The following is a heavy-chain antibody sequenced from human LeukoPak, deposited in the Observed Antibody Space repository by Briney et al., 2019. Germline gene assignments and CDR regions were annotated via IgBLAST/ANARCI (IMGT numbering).Heavy chain of an antibody. CDR1: GGSISSGGYS. V-gene: IGHV4-39*07. J-gene: IGHJ4*02. D-gene: IGHD3-22*01. CDR2: IYYSGST. CDR3: AREAYDSSGLGDY. Sequence: SETLSLTCAVSGGSISSGGYSWSWIRQPPGKGLEWIGSIYYSGSTYYNPSLKSRVTISVDTSKNQFSLKLSSVTAADTAVYYCAREAYDSSGLGDYWGQGTLVTVSS.